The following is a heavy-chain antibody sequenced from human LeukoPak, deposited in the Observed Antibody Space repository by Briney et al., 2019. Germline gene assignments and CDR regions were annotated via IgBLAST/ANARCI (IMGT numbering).Heavy chain of an antibody. CDR3: ATQPHYSSSWYLGASYYYYYYTDV. D-gene: IGHD6-13*01. J-gene: IGHJ6*03. V-gene: IGHV1-69*05. CDR2: IIPIFGTA. CDR1: GGTFSSYA. Sequence: SVKVSCKASGGTFSSYAISWVRQAPGQGLEWMGGIIPIFGTANYAQKFQGRVTITTDESTSTAYMELSSLRSEDTAVYYCATQPHYSSSWYLGASYYYYYYTDVWGKGTTVTVSS.